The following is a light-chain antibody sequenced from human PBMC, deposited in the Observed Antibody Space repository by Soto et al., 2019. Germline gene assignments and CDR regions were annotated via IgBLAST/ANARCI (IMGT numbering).Light chain of an antibody. J-gene: IGKJ1*01. CDR2: KAS. CDR1: QTISSW. Sequence: DIQMTQSPSTLSGSIGDRVTITCRASQTISSWLAWYQQKPGKAPKLLIYKASTLKSGVPSRFSGSGSGTEFTLTISSLQPDDFATYYCQHYTSYSEAFGQGTNVDI. V-gene: IGKV1-5*03. CDR3: QHYTSYSEA.